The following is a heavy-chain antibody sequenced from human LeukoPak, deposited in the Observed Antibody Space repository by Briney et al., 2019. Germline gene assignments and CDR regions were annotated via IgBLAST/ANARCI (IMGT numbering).Heavy chain of an antibody. V-gene: IGHV1-69*04. CDR2: IIPIPGIA. J-gene: IGHJ4*02. Sequence: ASVKVSCKASGGTFSSYAISWVRQAPGQGLEWMGRIIPIPGIANYAQKFQGRVTITADKSTSTAYMELSSLRSEDTAVYYCARVPSGYYDSSGYYPFARWGQGTLVTVSS. D-gene: IGHD3-22*01. CDR3: ARVPSGYYDSSGYYPFAR. CDR1: GGTFSSYA.